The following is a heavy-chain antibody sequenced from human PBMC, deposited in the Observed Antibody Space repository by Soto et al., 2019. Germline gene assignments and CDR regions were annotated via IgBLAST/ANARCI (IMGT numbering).Heavy chain of an antibody. CDR2: IWYDGSNK. J-gene: IGHJ6*02. V-gene: IGHV3-33*01. D-gene: IGHD5-12*01. CDR3: ARGRSGYEFVDV. CDR1: GYTFSSYG. Sequence: GGSLRLSCAASGYTFSSYGMHWVRQAPGKGLEWVAVIWYDGSNKYYADSVKGRFTISRDNSKNTLYLQMNSLRAEDTAVYYCARGRSGYEFVDVWGQGTTVTVSS.